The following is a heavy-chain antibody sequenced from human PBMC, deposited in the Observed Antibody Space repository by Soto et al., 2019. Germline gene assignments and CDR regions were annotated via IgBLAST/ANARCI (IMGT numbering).Heavy chain of an antibody. D-gene: IGHD6-6*01. Sequence: GGSLRLSCAASGFTFSSYAMHWVRQAPGKGLEWVAVISYDGSNKYYADSVKGRFTISRDNSKNTLYLQMNSLRAEDTAVYYCAAARPHYYGMDVWGQGTTVTVSS. V-gene: IGHV3-30-3*01. CDR3: AAARPHYYGMDV. J-gene: IGHJ6*02. CDR2: ISYDGSNK. CDR1: GFTFSSYA.